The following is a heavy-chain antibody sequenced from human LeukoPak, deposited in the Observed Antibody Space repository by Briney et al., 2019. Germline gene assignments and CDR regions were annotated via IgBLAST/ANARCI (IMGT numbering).Heavy chain of an antibody. CDR3: ARGGYYDSSGYYSYGDFDY. CDR1: GYTFTGYY. J-gene: IGHJ4*02. D-gene: IGHD3-22*01. CDR2: INPNSGGT. V-gene: IGHV1-2*02. Sequence: ASVKVSCKASGYTFTGYYMHWVRQAPGQGLEWMGWINPNSGGTNYAQKFQGRVTMTRDTSISTAYMELSRLRSDDTAVYYCARGGYYDSSGYYSYGDFDYWGQGTLVTVSS.